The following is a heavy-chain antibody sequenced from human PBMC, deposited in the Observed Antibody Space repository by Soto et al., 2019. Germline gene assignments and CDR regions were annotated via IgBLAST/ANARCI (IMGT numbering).Heavy chain of an antibody. D-gene: IGHD2-21*02. CDR1: GFTFSSYG. CDR2: ISYDGSNK. CDR3: AKDSTVVVTAIGSWYFDL. V-gene: IGHV3-30*18. Sequence: QVQLVESGGGVVQPGRSLRLSCAASGFTFSSYGMHWVRQAPGKGLEWVAVISYDGSNKYYADSVKGRFTISRDNSKNTXXLPMNSLRAEDTAVYYCAKDSTVVVTAIGSWYFDLWGRGTLVTVSS. J-gene: IGHJ2*01.